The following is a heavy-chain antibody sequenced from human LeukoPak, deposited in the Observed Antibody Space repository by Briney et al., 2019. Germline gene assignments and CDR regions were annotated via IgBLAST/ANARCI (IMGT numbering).Heavy chain of an antibody. CDR3: ASPGGKDYLDY. J-gene: IGHJ4*02. Sequence: GESLKISCKGSGYSFTSYWISWVRQMSGKGLEWMGRIDPSDSYTNYSPSFQGQVTISADKSISTAYLQWSSLKASDTAMYYCASPGGKDYLDYWGQGTLVTVSS. V-gene: IGHV5-10-1*04. D-gene: IGHD4-23*01. CDR2: IDPSDSYT. CDR1: GYSFTSYW.